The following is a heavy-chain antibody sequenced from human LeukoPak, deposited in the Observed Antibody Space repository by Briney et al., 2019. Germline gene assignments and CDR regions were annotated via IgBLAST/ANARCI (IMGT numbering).Heavy chain of an antibody. Sequence: TGGSLRLSCAASGFTFGSYWMSWVRQAPGKGLEWVANIKQDGSEKYYVDSVKGRFTISRDNAKNSLYLQMNSLRAEDTAVYYCARDLNRYCSGGSCSRFDYWGQGTLVTVSS. V-gene: IGHV3-7*04. D-gene: IGHD2-15*01. CDR2: IKQDGSEK. CDR3: ARDLNRYCSGGSCSRFDY. J-gene: IGHJ4*02. CDR1: GFTFGSYW.